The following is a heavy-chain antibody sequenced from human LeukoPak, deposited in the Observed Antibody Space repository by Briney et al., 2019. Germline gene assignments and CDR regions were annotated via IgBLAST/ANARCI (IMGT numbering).Heavy chain of an antibody. D-gene: IGHD1-14*01. CDR1: GFTFNNYA. J-gene: IGHJ3*02. V-gene: IGHV3-23*01. CDR3: AKPARTDAFDI. CDR2: ISGSGGNT. Sequence: SGGSLRFSCAASGFTFNNYAMNWVRQAPGKGLEWVSSISGSGGNTYYADSVKGRFTISRDNSKNTLYLQMNSLRAEDTAVYYCAKPARTDAFDIWGQGTVITVSS.